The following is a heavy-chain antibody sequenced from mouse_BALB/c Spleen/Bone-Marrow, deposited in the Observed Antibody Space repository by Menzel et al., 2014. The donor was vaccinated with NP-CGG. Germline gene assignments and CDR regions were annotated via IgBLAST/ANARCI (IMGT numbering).Heavy chain of an antibody. CDR3: SRCDDANAMDY. CDR2: IDPYNGST. CDR1: GYSFTDYN. Sequence: VQLKDSGPELVKPGASVKVSCKASGYSFTDYNMNWVKQSHGKSLEWIGYIDPYNGSTSYNQKFKGKATLTVDKSSSTAFMHLNSLTSDDSAVYYCSRCDDANAMDYWGQGTSVTVSS. J-gene: IGHJ4*01. V-gene: IGHV1S135*01.